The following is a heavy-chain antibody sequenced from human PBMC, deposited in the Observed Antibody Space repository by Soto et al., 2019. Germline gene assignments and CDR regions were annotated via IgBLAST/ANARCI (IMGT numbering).Heavy chain of an antibody. CDR2: VSAYTGHT. J-gene: IGHJ4*02. CDR3: ARPSGSYGDYAWSLRY. V-gene: IGHV1-18*01. Sequence: QVQLVQSGAEVKKPGASVKVSCKASGYTFSGYAIGWVRQAPGQGLAWMGWVSAYTGHTDYAQNLQGRVSMTTDTSTSTAYMELRSLTSDDTAVYYCARPSGSYGDYAWSLRYWGQGTLVTVSS. CDR1: GYTFSGYA. D-gene: IGHD4-17*01.